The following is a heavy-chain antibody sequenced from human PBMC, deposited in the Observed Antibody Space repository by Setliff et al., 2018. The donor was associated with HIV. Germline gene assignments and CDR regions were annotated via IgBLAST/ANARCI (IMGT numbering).Heavy chain of an antibody. CDR3: AKGFSRIVAVISDY. CDR1: GFTVSSSD. Sequence: GGSLRLSCEASGFTVSSSDMNWVRLAPGKGLEWVSVIYSDGSSTYYADSVKGRFTISRDNSKNTLYLQMNSLRAEDTAIYYCAKGFSRIVAVISDYWGLGTLVTVSS. J-gene: IGHJ4*02. CDR2: IYSDGSST. D-gene: IGHD3-22*01. V-gene: IGHV3-23*03.